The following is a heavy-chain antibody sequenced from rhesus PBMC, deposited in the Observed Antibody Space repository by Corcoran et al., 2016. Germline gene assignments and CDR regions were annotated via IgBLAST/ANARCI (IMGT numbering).Heavy chain of an antibody. CDR1: GGSISSGYD. J-gene: IGHJ4*01. CDR3: ARRGDIFFDY. V-gene: IGHV4-76*01. CDR2: IYGSSGST. D-gene: IGHD5-42*01. Sequence: QVQLQESGPGVVKPSETLSLTCAVSGGSISSGYDWSWIRQPPGKGLEWIGYIYGSSGSTNYNPSLKNRVTISIDTSKNQFSLKLSSVTAADTAVYYCARRGDIFFDYWGQGVLVTVSS.